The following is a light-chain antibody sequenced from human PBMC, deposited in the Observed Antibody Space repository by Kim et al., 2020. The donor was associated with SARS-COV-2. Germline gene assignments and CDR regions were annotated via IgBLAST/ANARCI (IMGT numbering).Light chain of an antibody. CDR2: GIS. Sequence: QRVTISGTGSSSNIGAGYDVHWYQQLPGTAPKLLIYGISNRPSGVPDRFSGSKSGTSASLAITGLQAEDEADYYCQSYDSSLSGGVFGGGTQLTVL. CDR3: QSYDSSLSGGV. V-gene: IGLV1-40*01. J-gene: IGLJ2*01. CDR1: SSNIGAGYD.